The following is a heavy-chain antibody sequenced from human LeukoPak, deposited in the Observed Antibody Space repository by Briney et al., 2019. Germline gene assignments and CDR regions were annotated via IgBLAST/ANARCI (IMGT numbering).Heavy chain of an antibody. CDR2: IFYSGST. CDR1: GGSISSYY. D-gene: IGHD4/OR15-4a*01. Sequence: PSETLSLTCTVSGGSISSYYWGWVRQPPGKALEWIGNIFYSGSTYYSPSLKSRVTISLDTSRNQFSLKLNSVTAADTAVYYCARRAGAYSHPYDYWGQGTLVTVSS. CDR3: ARRAGAYSHPYDY. J-gene: IGHJ4*02. V-gene: IGHV4-59*12.